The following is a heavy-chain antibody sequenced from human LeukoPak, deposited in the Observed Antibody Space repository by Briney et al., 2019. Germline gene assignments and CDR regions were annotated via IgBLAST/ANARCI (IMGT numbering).Heavy chain of an antibody. CDR2: IGKDGTGD. CDR1: GFSLSRYW. D-gene: IGHD2/OR15-2a*01. Sequence: GGSLRLSCAASGFSLSRYWMSWVRQAPGKGLEWVANIGKDGTGDHYVDSVKGRFTISRDNAKNSLYLQMNSLRADDTAVYYCARDLDFYATDYWGQGTLVTVSS. CDR3: ARDLDFYATDY. J-gene: IGHJ4*02. V-gene: IGHV3-7*01.